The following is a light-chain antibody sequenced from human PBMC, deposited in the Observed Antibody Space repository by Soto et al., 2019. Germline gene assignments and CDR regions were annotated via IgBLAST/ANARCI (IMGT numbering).Light chain of an antibody. CDR1: QSVRSY. V-gene: IGKV3-11*01. CDR3: QQRSDWPLT. J-gene: IGKJ5*01. Sequence: EIVLTQSPATLSLSPGERATLSCRASQSVRSYLAWYQQKPCQAPRLLVYDTFNRATGIPARFSGSGSGTAFTLTISSLEPEDFAVYYCQQRSDWPLTFGQGKRLEIK. CDR2: DTF.